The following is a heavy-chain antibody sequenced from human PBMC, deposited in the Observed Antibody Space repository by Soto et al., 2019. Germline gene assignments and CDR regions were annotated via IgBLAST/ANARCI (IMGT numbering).Heavy chain of an antibody. V-gene: IGHV3-74*01. CDR2: IDSNGRNS. J-gene: IGHJ1*01. CDR1: GFTFRNYY. CDR3: ARVQYTLNYAGY. Sequence: GGSLRLSCAASGFTFRNYYMHWVRHAPGKGLVWVARIDSNGRNSVYADSVKGRFTISRDNANNTLFLQMDSLTAEDTAVYYCARVQYTLNYAGYWGQGTQVTVSS. D-gene: IGHD1-7*01.